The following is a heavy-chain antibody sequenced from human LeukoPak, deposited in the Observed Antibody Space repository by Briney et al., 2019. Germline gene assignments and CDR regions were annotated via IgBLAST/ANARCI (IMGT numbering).Heavy chain of an antibody. V-gene: IGHV4-59*01. CDR2: IYYSGST. Sequence: KPSETLSLTCTVSGGSISSYYWSWIRQPPGKGLEWIGYIYYSGSTNYNPSLKSRVTISVDTSKNQFSLKLSSVTAADTAVYYCAGGSWYYDSSGYAPFDYWGQGTLVTVSS. CDR3: AGGSWYYDSSGYAPFDY. CDR1: GGSISSYY. J-gene: IGHJ4*02. D-gene: IGHD3-22*01.